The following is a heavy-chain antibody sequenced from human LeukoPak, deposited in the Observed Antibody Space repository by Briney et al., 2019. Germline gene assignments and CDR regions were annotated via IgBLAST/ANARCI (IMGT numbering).Heavy chain of an antibody. V-gene: IGHV3-30*14. CDR1: GFTFSSYA. CDR2: ISYDGSNK. Sequence: PGGSLRLSCAASGFTFSSYAMPWVRQAPGKGLGWVAVISYDGSNKYYADSVKGRFTISRDNSKNTLYLQMNSLRAEDTAVYYCARDRAGMDVWGQGTTVTVSS. CDR3: ARDRAGMDV. J-gene: IGHJ6*02.